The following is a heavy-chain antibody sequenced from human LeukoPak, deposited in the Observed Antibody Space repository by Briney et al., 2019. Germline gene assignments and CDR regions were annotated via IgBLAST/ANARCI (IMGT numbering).Heavy chain of an antibody. J-gene: IGHJ1*01. CDR2: IETSTDVR. D-gene: IGHD6-19*01. Sequence: GSVKVSSKASGYTFTGYYVHSVPHAPGQRVEWGGYIETSTDVRNYAQKFQGRVTLTRDTSITTAYMELIRLTSDDAAVYFCARARDSGGEEYLRHWGQGTLVTVSS. CDR3: ARARDSGGEEYLRH. V-gene: IGHV1-2*02. CDR1: GYTFTGYY.